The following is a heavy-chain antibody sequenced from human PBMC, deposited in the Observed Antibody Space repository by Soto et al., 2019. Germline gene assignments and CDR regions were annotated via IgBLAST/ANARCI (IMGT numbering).Heavy chain of an antibody. CDR2: ISDSGASI. Sequence: VGSLRLSCVASGFTFSDYDMTWIRQAPGKGLEWVSPISDSGASIYYADSVKGRFTISRDNSNNTLYLQMNSLRAEDTAVYSCARDAEFVARGFSEPWGQGTLVTVSS. D-gene: IGHD3-10*01. V-gene: IGHV3-11*01. CDR3: ARDAEFVARGFSEP. CDR1: GFTFSDYD. J-gene: IGHJ5*02.